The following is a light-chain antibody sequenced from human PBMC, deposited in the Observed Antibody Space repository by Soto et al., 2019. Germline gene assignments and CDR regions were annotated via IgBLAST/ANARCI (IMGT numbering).Light chain of an antibody. CDR2: ASS. J-gene: IGKJ2*01. V-gene: IGKV1-39*01. CDR3: RQSYSTPRT. CDR1: KSISTY. Sequence: DIQMTQSPSSLSASGGDRTTITCRVSKSISTYLDWYQQKVAKAPKLLIYASSSLQRGVPSRFSGRGSVTDCSLSLSSLLPEECSTYYFRQSYSTPRTLGQGAKLEFK.